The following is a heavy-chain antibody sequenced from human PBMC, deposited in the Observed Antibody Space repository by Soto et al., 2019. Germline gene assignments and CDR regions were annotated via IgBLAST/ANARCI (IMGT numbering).Heavy chain of an antibody. Sequence: EVQLLESGGGLVQPGGSLRLSCAASGFTFSSYAMRWVGQAPVKGLEWVSAISGSGGSTYYADSVKGRFTISSDNSKNTLYLQMNSLRDEDTAVYYCARRGSGSYYDYWGQGTLVTVSS. CDR3: ARRGSGSYYDY. D-gene: IGHD1-26*01. CDR2: ISGSGGST. CDR1: GFTFSSYA. V-gene: IGHV3-23*01. J-gene: IGHJ4*02.